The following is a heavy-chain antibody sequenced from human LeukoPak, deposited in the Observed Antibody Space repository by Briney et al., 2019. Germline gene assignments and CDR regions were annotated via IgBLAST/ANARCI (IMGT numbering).Heavy chain of an antibody. Sequence: GGSLRLSCAASGFTVSSNYMGWVRPAPDKGLEWVSVIYSGGTTYYADSVKGRFTISRDISKNTVFLQMNSLRAEDTAVYYCARNFGTSYNSWGQGILVTVSS. D-gene: IGHD2-2*01. CDR3: ARNFGTSYNS. J-gene: IGHJ4*02. V-gene: IGHV3-53*01. CDR1: GFTVSSNY. CDR2: IYSGGTT.